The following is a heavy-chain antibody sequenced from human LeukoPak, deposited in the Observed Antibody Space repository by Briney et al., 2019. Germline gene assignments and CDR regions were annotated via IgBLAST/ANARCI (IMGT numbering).Heavy chain of an antibody. CDR1: GFTFSNAW. Sequence: GGSLRLSFAASGFTFSNAWMSWVRPAPGKGLEWGGRIKSKTDGGTTDYAAPVKGRFTISRDDSKNTLYLQMNSLKTEDTAVYYCTTDSSGSNYWGQGTLVTVSS. CDR3: TTDSSGSNY. V-gene: IGHV3-15*01. J-gene: IGHJ4*02. CDR2: IKSKTDGGTT. D-gene: IGHD1-26*01.